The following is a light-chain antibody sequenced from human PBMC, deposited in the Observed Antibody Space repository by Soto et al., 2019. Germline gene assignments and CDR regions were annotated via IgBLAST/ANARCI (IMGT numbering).Light chain of an antibody. CDR1: QTVRNNY. CDR3: QQRSNWHST. Sequence: EFVLTQSPGTLSLSPGERATLSCRASQTVRNNYLAWYQQKPGQAPRLLIYDASSRATGIPDRFSGSGSGTDFTLTISSLEPEDFAVYYCQQRSNWHSTFGPGTKVDIK. J-gene: IGKJ3*01. V-gene: IGKV3D-20*02. CDR2: DAS.